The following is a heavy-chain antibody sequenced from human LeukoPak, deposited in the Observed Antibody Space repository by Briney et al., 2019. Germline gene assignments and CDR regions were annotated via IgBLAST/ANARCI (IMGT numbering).Heavy chain of an antibody. Sequence: ASVKVSCKASGYTFIGYYMHWVRQAPGQGLEWMGCINPNSGGTNYAQKFQGRVTMTRDTSISTAYMELSRLRSNDTAVYYCARRALFGDSGYDYNWFDPWGQGTLVTVSS. CDR3: ARRALFGDSGYDYNWFDP. J-gene: IGHJ5*02. D-gene: IGHD5-12*01. CDR1: GYTFIGYY. V-gene: IGHV1-2*02. CDR2: INPNSGGT.